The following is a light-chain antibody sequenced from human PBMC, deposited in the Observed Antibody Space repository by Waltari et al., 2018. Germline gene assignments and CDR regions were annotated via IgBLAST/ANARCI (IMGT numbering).Light chain of an antibody. CDR2: SNS. V-gene: IGLV1-44*01. Sequence: QSVLAQTPSASGTPGQRITSSCSGSNSNIGSNTLNWYQQSPGTAPRLLLYSNSQRPFGVPDRFSASKSGSSAALAIYGLHSEDEADYYCSTWDDRLTGVVFGGGTKVTVL. CDR1: NSNIGSNT. CDR3: STWDDRLTGVV. J-gene: IGLJ2*01.